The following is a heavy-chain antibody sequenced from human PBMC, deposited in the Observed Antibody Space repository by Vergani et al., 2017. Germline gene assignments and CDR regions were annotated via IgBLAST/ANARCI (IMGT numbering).Heavy chain of an antibody. CDR1: AFTFSSYA. D-gene: IGHD6-19*01. Sequence: VQLVESGGGLVKPGGSLRLSCAASAFTFSSYAMHWVRQAPGKGLEWVAVISHDGNNKYYADSVKGRFTISRDNSKNTLYLQMNSLRAEDTAVYYCARDGEMRPWFGYSSGPGWYYFDYWGQGTLVTVSS. CDR3: ARDGEMRPWFGYSSGPGWYYFDY. CDR2: ISHDGNNK. V-gene: IGHV3-30-3*01. J-gene: IGHJ4*02.